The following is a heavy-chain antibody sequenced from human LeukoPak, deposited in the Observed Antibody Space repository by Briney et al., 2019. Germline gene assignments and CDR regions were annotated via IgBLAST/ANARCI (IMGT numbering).Heavy chain of an antibody. J-gene: IGHJ4*02. CDR1: SGSFRTYY. CDR2: IYNSGTT. CDR3: AKSFSETERATITAY. D-gene: IGHD5-24*01. V-gene: IGHV4-59*01. Sequence: SETLSLTCTVSSGSFRTYYWSWIRQPPGKGLEYIGYIYNSGTTNYNPSLKSRVTISVDTSKNQFSLKLSSVTAADTAIYYCAKSFSETERATITAYWGQGTLVTVSS.